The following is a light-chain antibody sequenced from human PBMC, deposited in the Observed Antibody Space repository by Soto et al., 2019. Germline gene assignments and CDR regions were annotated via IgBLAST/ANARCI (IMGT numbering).Light chain of an antibody. CDR1: QDISIY. CDR2: DAS. V-gene: IGKV1-33*01. Sequence: DIQMTQSPSSLSASLGDRVTITCRASQDISIYLNWFQQKPGKAPKLLIYDASNLEKGVPSRFTGSGSGTDFTLTINSLQPDEIATYYCQQYNVVPPTFGQGTRLEI. J-gene: IGKJ2*01. CDR3: QQYNVVPPT.